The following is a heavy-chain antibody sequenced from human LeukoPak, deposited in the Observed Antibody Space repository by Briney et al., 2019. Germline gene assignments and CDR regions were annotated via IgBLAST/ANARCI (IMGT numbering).Heavy chain of an antibody. CDR2: MFNSGST. V-gene: IGHV4-61*08. CDR3: ARGPPYYCINGVCSGYDY. Sequence: SETLSLTCTVSGDSVSGGDYYWNWIRQPPGKGLEWIGYMFNSGSTNYNPSLKSRVTISVDTSKNQFSLRVNSVTAADTAVYYCARGPPYYCINGVCSGYDYWGQGILVTVSS. D-gene: IGHD2-8*01. CDR1: GDSVSGGDYY. J-gene: IGHJ4*02.